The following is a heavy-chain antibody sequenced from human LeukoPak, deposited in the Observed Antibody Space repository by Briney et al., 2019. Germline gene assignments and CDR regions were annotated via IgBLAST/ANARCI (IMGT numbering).Heavy chain of an antibody. V-gene: IGHV3-30*02. CDR2: IRDDGSNT. Sequence: GGSLRLSCAASGFTFSSDGMYWVRQAPGKGLEWVAFIRDDGSNTYYADSGKGRFSISRDNSKNTLYLQMNGLRTDDTVVYYCAKDRIVGATSGYYFDYWGQGTLVTVSS. J-gene: IGHJ4*02. CDR1: GFTFSSDG. D-gene: IGHD1-26*01. CDR3: AKDRIVGATSGYYFDY.